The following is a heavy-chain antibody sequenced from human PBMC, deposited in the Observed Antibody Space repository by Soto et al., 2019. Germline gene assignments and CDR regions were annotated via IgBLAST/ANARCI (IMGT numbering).Heavy chain of an antibody. CDR2: INKDGSVK. Sequence: EVQLVESGGGLVQPGGSLRLSCTASGFTFSNDWMSWVRQAPGKGLEWVANINKDGSVKYYVDSVKGRFTISRDNAENSMYLPMNSLRAEDTAVYYCARGQNWGQGTLVTVSS. CDR1: GFTFSNDW. V-gene: IGHV3-7*01. CDR3: ARGQN. J-gene: IGHJ4*02.